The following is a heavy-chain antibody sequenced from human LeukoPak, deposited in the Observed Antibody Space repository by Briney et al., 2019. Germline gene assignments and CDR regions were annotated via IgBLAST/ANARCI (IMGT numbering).Heavy chain of an antibody. V-gene: IGHV3-74*01. CDR3: TSPRFGELLSADY. CDR2: INSGGSGT. CDR1: GFNFASQW. J-gene: IGHJ4*02. D-gene: IGHD3-10*01. Sequence: GGSLRLSCAASGFNFASQWMHWVRQTPGKGLVWVSRINSGGSGTSYADSVEGRFTISRDNAKNTLYLQMNSLKTEDTAVYYCTSPRFGELLSADYWGQGALVTVSS.